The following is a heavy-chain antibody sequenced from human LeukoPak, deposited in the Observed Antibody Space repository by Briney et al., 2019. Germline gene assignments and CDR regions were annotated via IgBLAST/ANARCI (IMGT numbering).Heavy chain of an antibody. D-gene: IGHD3-10*01. CDR1: GFTFDDYA. Sequence: GRSLRLSCAASGFTFDDYAMHWVRHAPGKGLEWVSGISWNSGSIGYAASVKGRFTISRDNAKNSLYLQMNSLRAEDTALYYCAKDWRCGEPSPGMDVWGQGTTVTVSS. CDR3: AKDWRCGEPSPGMDV. V-gene: IGHV3-9*01. CDR2: ISWNSGSI. J-gene: IGHJ6*02.